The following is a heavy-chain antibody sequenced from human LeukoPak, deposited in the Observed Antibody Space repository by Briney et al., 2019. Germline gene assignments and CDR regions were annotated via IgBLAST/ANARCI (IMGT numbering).Heavy chain of an antibody. CDR3: AKGTIFGVATPTDY. CDR2: ISGSGGST. Sequence: GGSLRLSCAASGFTFSSYAMSWVRQAPGKGLEWVSAISGSGGSTYYADSVKGRFTISRDNSKNTLYLQMNSLRAEDTAIYFCAKGTIFGVATPTDYWGQGTLVTVSS. D-gene: IGHD3-3*01. V-gene: IGHV3-23*01. CDR1: GFTFSSYA. J-gene: IGHJ4*02.